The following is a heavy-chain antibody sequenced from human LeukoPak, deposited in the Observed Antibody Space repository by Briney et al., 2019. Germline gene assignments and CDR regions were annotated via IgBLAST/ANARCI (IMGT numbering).Heavy chain of an antibody. V-gene: IGHV3-48*03. CDR1: GFTFSSYE. D-gene: IGHD3-3*01. J-gene: IGHJ5*02. Sequence: PGGSLRPSCAASGFTFSSYEMNWVRQAPGKGLEWVSYISSSGSTIYYADSVKGRFTISRDNAKSSLYLQMNSLRAEDTAVYYCAREDYDSWSGYNWFDPWGQGTLVTVSS. CDR2: ISSSGSTI. CDR3: AREDYDSWSGYNWFDP.